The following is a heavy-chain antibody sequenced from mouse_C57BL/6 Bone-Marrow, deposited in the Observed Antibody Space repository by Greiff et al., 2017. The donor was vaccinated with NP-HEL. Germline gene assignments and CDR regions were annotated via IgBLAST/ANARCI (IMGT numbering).Heavy chain of an antibody. V-gene: IGHV5-6*01. Sequence: EVKVVESGGDLVKPGGSLKLSCAASGFTFSSYGMSWVRQTPDKRLEWVATISSGGSYTYYPDSVKGRFTISRDNAKNTLYLQMSSLKSEDTAMYYCARQDTTVVPDYWGQGTTLTVSS. CDR2: ISSGGSYT. D-gene: IGHD1-1*01. CDR3: ARQDTTVVPDY. J-gene: IGHJ2*01. CDR1: GFTFSSYG.